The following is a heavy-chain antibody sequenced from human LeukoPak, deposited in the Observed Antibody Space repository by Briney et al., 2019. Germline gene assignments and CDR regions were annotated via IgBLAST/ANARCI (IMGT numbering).Heavy chain of an antibody. D-gene: IGHD1-14*01. J-gene: IGHJ5*02. CDR1: GLSLSTSGVG. CDR2: IYWNDDK. V-gene: IGHV2-5*01. Sequence: SGPTLVNPTQTLTLTRTFSGLSLSTSGVGVGWIRQPPGKALEWLALIYWNDDKRYSPSLKSRLTITKDTSKHQVVLTMTNMDPVDTATYYCAHMDRLGEFDPWGQGTLVTVSS. CDR3: AHMDRLGEFDP.